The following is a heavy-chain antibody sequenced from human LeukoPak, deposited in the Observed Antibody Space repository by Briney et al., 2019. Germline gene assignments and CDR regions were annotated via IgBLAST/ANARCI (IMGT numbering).Heavy chain of an antibody. CDR3: ARVNWAFGLDY. V-gene: IGHV1-2*04. D-gene: IGHD3-10*01. CDR2: INPNSGGT. Sequence: SSVKVSCKASGYTFTGYYMHWVRQAPGQGLEWMGWINPNSGGTNYAQKFQGWVTMTRDTSISTAYMELSRLRSDDTAVYYCARVNWAFGLDYWGQGTLVTVSS. CDR1: GYTFTGYY. J-gene: IGHJ4*02.